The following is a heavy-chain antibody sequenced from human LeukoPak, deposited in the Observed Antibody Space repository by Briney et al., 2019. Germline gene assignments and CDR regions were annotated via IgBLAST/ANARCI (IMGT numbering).Heavy chain of an antibody. CDR2: IYPGDSDT. CDR1: GYSFSNYW. Sequence: GESLKISCQASGYSFSNYWIGWVRQMPGKGLEWMGIIYPGDSDTRYNPTFQGQVTISADKSISTAYLQWNSLKASDTAMYYCARPRGTGGKYYFDYWGQGTLVTVSS. J-gene: IGHJ4*02. D-gene: IGHD3-16*01. V-gene: IGHV5-51*01. CDR3: ARPRGTGGKYYFDY.